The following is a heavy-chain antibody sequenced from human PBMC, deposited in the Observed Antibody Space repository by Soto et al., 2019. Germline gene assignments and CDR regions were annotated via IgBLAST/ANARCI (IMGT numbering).Heavy chain of an antibody. V-gene: IGHV1-18*04. J-gene: IGHJ5*02. CDR1: GCTFTSYG. D-gene: IGHD1-7*01. Sequence: ASVKVSCKASGCTFTSYGISWVRQAPGQGLEWMGWISAYNGNTNYAQKLQGRVTMTTDTSTSTAYMELRSLRSDDTAVYYCARVFRLTGTRSGVFDPWGQGTLVTVSS. CDR3: ARVFRLTGTRSGVFDP. CDR2: ISAYNGNT.